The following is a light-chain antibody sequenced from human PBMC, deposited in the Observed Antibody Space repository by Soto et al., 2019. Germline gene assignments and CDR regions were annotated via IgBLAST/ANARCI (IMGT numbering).Light chain of an antibody. CDR3: CSYSGSPRYV. CDR1: SSDVGGYNY. CDR2: DVS. J-gene: IGLJ1*01. V-gene: IGLV2-11*01. Sequence: QSALTQPRSVSGSPGQSDTISCTGTSSDVGGYNYVSWYQQHPGKAPKVMIYDVSERTSWVPDRFSGSKSGNTASLTISGLQAEDEADYYCCSYSGSPRYVFGTGTKVTVL.